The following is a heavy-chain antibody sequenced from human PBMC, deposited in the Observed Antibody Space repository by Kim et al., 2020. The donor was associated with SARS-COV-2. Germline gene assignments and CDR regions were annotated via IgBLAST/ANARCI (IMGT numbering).Heavy chain of an antibody. CDR1: GFTFSSYA. CDR2: ISGSGGST. V-gene: IGHV3-23*01. Sequence: GGSLRLSCAASGFTFSSYAMSWVRQAPGKGLEWVSAISGSGGSTYYADSVKGRFTISRDNSKNTLYLQMNSLRAEDTAVYYCAKFGWEDIVVVESDYYYYGMDVWGQGPTVTVSS. J-gene: IGHJ6*02. CDR3: AKFGWEDIVVVESDYYYYGMDV. D-gene: IGHD2-15*01.